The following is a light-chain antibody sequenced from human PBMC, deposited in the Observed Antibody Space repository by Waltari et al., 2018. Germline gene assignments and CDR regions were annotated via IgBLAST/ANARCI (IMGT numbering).Light chain of an antibody. V-gene: IGLV2-8*01. CDR2: EVT. Sequence: QSALTQPPSASGSPGQSVTISCTGTSSDVGDYVSWYQQHPGKAPKLMISEVTKRPSGVPDRFSGSKSGNTASLTVSGLQAEEEADYCCSSYAGSNNLVFGGGTKLTVL. J-gene: IGLJ2*01. CDR3: SSYAGSNNLV. CDR1: SSDVGDY.